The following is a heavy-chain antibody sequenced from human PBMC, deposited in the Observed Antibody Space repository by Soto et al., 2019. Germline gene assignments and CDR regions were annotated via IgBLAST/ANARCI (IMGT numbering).Heavy chain of an antibody. CDR3: ARASIRYCSGGSCYESHYYYGMDV. CDR2: ISYDGSNK. J-gene: IGHJ6*02. Sequence: GGSLRLSCAASGFTFSSYAMHWVRQAPGKGLEWVAVISYDGSNKYYTDSVKGRFTISRENSKNTLYLQMNSLRAEDTAVYYCARASIRYCSGGSCYESHYYYGMDVWGQGTTVTVSS. CDR1: GFTFSSYA. D-gene: IGHD2-15*01. V-gene: IGHV3-30-3*01.